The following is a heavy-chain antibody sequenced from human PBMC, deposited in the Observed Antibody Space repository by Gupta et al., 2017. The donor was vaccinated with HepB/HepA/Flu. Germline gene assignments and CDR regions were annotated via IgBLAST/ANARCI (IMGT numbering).Heavy chain of an antibody. CDR3: AKRREQQLAKYYFDY. J-gene: IGHJ4*02. CDR2: ISGSAGTT. V-gene: IGHV3-23*01. Sequence: EVQLLESGGGSVQPGGSLRLSCSASGFTFSTYAMSWVRQAPGKGLDWVSRISGSAGTTYYADSVKGRFTISRDNSKDTLYLQMNSLKAEDTAVYYCAKRREQQLAKYYFDYWGQGTLVTGSS. CDR1: GFTFSTYA. D-gene: IGHD6-13*01.